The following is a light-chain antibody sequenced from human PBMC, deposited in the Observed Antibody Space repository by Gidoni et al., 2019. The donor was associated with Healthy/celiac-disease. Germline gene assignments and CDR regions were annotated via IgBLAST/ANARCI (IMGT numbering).Light chain of an antibody. V-gene: IGLV1-47*01. J-gene: IGLJ3*02. Sequence: GQRVTISCSGSSSNIGSNYVYWYQQLPGTAPKLLIYRNNQRPSGVPDRFSGSKSGTSASLAISGLRSEDEADYYCAAWDDSLSGWVFGGGTKLTVL. CDR1: SSNIGSNY. CDR3: AAWDDSLSGWV. CDR2: RNN.